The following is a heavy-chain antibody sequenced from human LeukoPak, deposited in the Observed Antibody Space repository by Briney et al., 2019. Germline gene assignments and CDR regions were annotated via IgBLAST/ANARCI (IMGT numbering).Heavy chain of an antibody. CDR3: ARHGGMVRGFSDAFDI. V-gene: IGHV4-59*08. Sequence: SETLSLTCTVSSGSISGYYWSWIRQPPGKGLEWIGYLYYSGSTNYSGSTNYNPSLKSRVTIPIDTSKNQFSLKLSSVTAADTAVYYCARHGGMVRGFSDAFDIWGQGMKVIVSS. D-gene: IGHD3-10*01. CDR2: LYYSGSTNYSGST. CDR1: SGSISGYY. J-gene: IGHJ3*02.